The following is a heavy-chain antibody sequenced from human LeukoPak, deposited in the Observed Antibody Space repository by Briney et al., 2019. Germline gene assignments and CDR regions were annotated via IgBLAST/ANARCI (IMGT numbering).Heavy chain of an antibody. CDR2: IYNDGST. J-gene: IGHJ4*02. CDR3: ARSGGVITVAPFDC. V-gene: IGHV3-53*01. D-gene: IGHD4-23*01. CDR1: GFSVSSKY. Sequence: GGSLRLSCAISGFSVSSKYMSWVRQAPGKGPEWVSVIYNDGSTYYADSVKGRFTISRDNSRNTLFLQMNSLRAEDTAVYYCARSGGVITVAPFDCWGQGSLVTVSS.